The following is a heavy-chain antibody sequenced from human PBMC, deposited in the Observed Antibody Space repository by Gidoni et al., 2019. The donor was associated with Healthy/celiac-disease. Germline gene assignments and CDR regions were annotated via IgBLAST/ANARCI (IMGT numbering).Heavy chain of an antibody. D-gene: IGHD6-19*01. CDR2: ISWNSGSI. V-gene: IGHV3-9*01. CDR1: GFTFDDYA. J-gene: IGHJ4*02. Sequence: EVQLVESGGGLVQPGRSLRPSCAASGFTFDDYAMHWVRQAPGKGLAWVSGISWNSGSIGYADSVKGRFTISRDNAKNSLYLQMNRLRAEDTALYYCAKERRGWYYFDYWGQGTLVTVPS. CDR3: AKERRGWYYFDY.